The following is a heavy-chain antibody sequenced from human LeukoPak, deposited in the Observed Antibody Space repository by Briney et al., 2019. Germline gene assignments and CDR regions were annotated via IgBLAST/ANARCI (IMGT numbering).Heavy chain of an antibody. Sequence: GGSLRLSCAASGFTFSSYTIHWVRQAPGKGLEWVAVISSDGSSKYYADSMKGRFTMSRDNSKNTLYLQMNSLRAGDTALYYCARGRYCSSTSCYSYYNYYTMDVWGQGTTVTVSS. V-gene: IGHV3-30-3*01. D-gene: IGHD2-2*01. CDR2: ISSDGSSK. J-gene: IGHJ6*02. CDR1: GFTFSSYT. CDR3: ARGRYCSSTSCYSYYNYYTMDV.